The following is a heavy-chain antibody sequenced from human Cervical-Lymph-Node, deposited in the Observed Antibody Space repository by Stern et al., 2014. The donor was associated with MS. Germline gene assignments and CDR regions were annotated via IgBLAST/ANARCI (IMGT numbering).Heavy chain of an antibody. J-gene: IGHJ4*02. Sequence: VQLGQSGAEVKMAGESLRISCKTSGYTFISYWITWVRQMPGKGLEWMGRIDPGDSDPNYSPSFQGHITISTDKSTTTAYLQWTSLKDSDSATYFCARRGQAYGDLEFWGQGTLVTVSS. CDR2: IDPGDSDP. V-gene: IGHV5-10-1*01. D-gene: IGHD3-10*01. CDR3: ARRGQAYGDLEF. CDR1: GYTFISYW.